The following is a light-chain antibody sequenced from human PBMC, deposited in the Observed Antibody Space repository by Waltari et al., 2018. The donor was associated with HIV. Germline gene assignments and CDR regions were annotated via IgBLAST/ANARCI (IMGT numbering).Light chain of an antibody. J-gene: IGLJ1*01. V-gene: IGLV1-47*01. Sequence: QSVLTQSPSASATPGQRVTISCSGSSSNIGKNSVFWYQQVPGTAPNLLIYKNNQRPSGVPDRFSGSKSGTSASLAISGLRSDDEADYYCATWDDGLSGPVFGTGTKVTVL. CDR3: ATWDDGLSGPV. CDR2: KNN. CDR1: SSNIGKNS.